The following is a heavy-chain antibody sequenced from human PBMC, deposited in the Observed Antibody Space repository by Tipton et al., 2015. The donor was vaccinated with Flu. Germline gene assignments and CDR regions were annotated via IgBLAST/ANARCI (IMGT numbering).Heavy chain of an antibody. Sequence: QLVQSGAEVKKPGASVKVSCKASGYPFTGLYLYWVRQAPGQGLEWLGWINPNSGDTNYAQKFQGRVTMSRDTSITTGSMELSRLTFDDTAVYYCAAIAGLRSGDDSWGQGTLVIVSS. CDR3: AAIAGLRSGDDS. J-gene: IGHJ5*02. V-gene: IGHV1-2*02. CDR1: GYPFTGLY. CDR2: INPNSGDT. D-gene: IGHD5-12*01.